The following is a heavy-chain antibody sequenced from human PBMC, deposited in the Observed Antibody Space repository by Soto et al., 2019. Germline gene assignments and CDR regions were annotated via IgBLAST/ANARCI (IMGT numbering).Heavy chain of an antibody. CDR2: ISYDGSNK. J-gene: IGHJ4*02. Sequence: PGGSLRLSCAASGFTFSSYGMHWVRQAPGKGLEWVAVISYDGSNKYYADSVKGRFTISRDNSKNTLYLQMNSLRAEDTAVYYCAKDQRYYGSGSYWSFDYWGQGTLVTVSS. CDR3: AKDQRYYGSGSYWSFDY. D-gene: IGHD3-10*01. CDR1: GFTFSSYG. V-gene: IGHV3-30*18.